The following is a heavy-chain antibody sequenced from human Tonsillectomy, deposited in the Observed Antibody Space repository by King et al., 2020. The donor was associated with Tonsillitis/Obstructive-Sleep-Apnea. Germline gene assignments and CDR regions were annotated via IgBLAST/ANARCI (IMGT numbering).Heavy chain of an antibody. CDR3: ARWDTAMVNGGYYFDY. CDR2: IDLRDSYT. CDR1: GYNFTNYC. J-gene: IGHJ4*02. V-gene: IGHV5-10-1*01. Sequence: VQLVESGAEVKKPGESLRISCKGSGYNFTNYCINWVRQMPGKGLEWMGRIDLRDSYTNYSPSFQGHVTISADKSISTAYLQWSSLKASDTAMYYCARWDTAMVNGGYYFDYWGQGTLVTVSS. D-gene: IGHD5-18*01.